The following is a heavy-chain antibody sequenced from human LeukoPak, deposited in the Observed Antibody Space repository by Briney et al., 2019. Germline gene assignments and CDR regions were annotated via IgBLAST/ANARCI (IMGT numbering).Heavy chain of an antibody. CDR2: IYYSGST. J-gene: IGHJ4*02. CDR3: ARSICGGDCSRFDY. CDR1: GGSISSYY. Sequence: SETLSLTCTVSGGSISSYYWSWIRQPPGKGLEWIGYIYYSGSTNYNPSLKSRVTISVDTSKNQFSLKLSSVTAADTAVYYCARSICGGDCSRFDYWGQGNLVTVSS. V-gene: IGHV4-59*01. D-gene: IGHD2-21*01.